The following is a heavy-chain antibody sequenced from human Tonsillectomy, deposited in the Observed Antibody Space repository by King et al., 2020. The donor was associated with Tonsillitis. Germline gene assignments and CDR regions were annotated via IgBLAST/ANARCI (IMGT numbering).Heavy chain of an antibody. J-gene: IGHJ4*02. V-gene: IGHV3-23*04. CDR2: ISGSGGST. D-gene: IGHD5-12*01. CDR1: GFTFSSYA. CDR3: AKPRSGYGHFDY. Sequence: VQLVESGGGLVQPGGSLRLSCAASGFTFSSYAMSWVRQAPGKGLEWVSAISGSGGSTYYADSVKGRFTISRANSKNTLYLQMNSLRAEDTAVDYCAKPRSGYGHFDYWGQGTLVTVSS.